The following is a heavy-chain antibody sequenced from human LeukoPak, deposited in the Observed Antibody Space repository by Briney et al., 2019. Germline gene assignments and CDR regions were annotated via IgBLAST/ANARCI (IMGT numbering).Heavy chain of an antibody. Sequence: GGSLRLSCAASGFTFSSYSMNWVRQAPGKGLEWVSSISSSSSYIYYADSVKGRFTISRDNAKNSLYLQMNSLRAEDTALYYCAKDRDYDSSGYLDYWGQGTLVTVSS. CDR2: ISSSSSYI. V-gene: IGHV3-21*04. D-gene: IGHD3-22*01. CDR3: AKDRDYDSSGYLDY. J-gene: IGHJ4*02. CDR1: GFTFSSYS.